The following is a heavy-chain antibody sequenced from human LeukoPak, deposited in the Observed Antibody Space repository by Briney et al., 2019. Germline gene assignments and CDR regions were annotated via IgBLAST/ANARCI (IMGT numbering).Heavy chain of an antibody. CDR3: AKRHDSSGYSYYYSMDV. Sequence: GGSLRLSCAASGFTFSSYAMSWVRQAPGKGLEWVSGISGSGGSTYYADSVKGRFTISRDNSKNTLYLQMNSLRAEDTAIYYCAKRHDSSGYSYYYSMDVWGQGTTVTVSS. D-gene: IGHD3-22*01. CDR1: GFTFSSYA. V-gene: IGHV3-23*01. J-gene: IGHJ6*02. CDR2: ISGSGGST.